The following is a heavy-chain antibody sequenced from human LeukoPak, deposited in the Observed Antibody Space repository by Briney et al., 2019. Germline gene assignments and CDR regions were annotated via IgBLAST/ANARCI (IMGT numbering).Heavy chain of an antibody. Sequence: GGSLRLSCAASGFTFNNYGMHWVRQAPGKGLEWVAAIWYDGSNKYYADSVKGRFTISRDNSKNTLYLQMNSLRGEDTAVYYCARGSSSYCSSTSCYMDVWGQGTTVIVS. J-gene: IGHJ6*02. D-gene: IGHD2-2*01. CDR1: GFTFNNYG. CDR2: IWYDGSNK. V-gene: IGHV3-33*01. CDR3: ARGSSSYCSSTSCYMDV.